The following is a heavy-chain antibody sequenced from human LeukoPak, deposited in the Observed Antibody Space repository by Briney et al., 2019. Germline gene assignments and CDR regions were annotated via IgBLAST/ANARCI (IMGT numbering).Heavy chain of an antibody. D-gene: IGHD3-22*01. CDR1: GFIFSSYA. CDR3: ARLIHYYDSSGYYFDY. CDR2: ISFNGGNT. V-gene: IGHV3-64*04. J-gene: IGHJ4*02. Sequence: PGGSLRLSCSASGFIFSSYAMHWVRQAPGKGLEYVSGISFNGGNTYFADSVKGRFTNSRDNSKNTLYLQMNSLRAEDTAVYYCARLIHYYDSSGYYFDYWGQGTLVTVSS.